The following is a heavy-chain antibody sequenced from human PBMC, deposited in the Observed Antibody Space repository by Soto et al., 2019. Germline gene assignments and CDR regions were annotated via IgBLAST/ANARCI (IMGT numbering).Heavy chain of an antibody. CDR1: GGSISSYY. D-gene: IGHD4-17*01. CDR2: IYYSGST. J-gene: IGHJ3*02. V-gene: IGHV4-59*08. CDR3: ARAGGDYGDYGDAFDI. Sequence: SETLSLTCTVSGGSISSYYWSWIRQPPGKGLEWIGYIYYSGSTNYNPSLKSRVTISVDTSKNQFSLKLSSVTAADTAVYYCARAGGDYGDYGDAFDIWGQGTMVTVS.